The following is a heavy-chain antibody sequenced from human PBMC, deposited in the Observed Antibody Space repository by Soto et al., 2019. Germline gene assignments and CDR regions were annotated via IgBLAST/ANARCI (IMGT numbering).Heavy chain of an antibody. Sequence: GGSLRLSCAASGFTFSSYATSWVRQAPGRGLEWVSTISVSGASTFYADSVKGRFTISRDNSKNTLYLQMNSLRAEDTAVYFCAKKATPPAAKPNPQYYWGRGTLVTVSS. V-gene: IGHV3-23*01. CDR1: GFTFSSYA. CDR3: AKKATPPAAKPNPQYY. D-gene: IGHD2-2*02. J-gene: IGHJ4*02. CDR2: ISVSGAST.